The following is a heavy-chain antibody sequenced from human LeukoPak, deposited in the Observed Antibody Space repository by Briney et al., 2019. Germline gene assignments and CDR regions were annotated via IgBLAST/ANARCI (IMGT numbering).Heavy chain of an antibody. D-gene: IGHD4-11*01. V-gene: IGHV4-39*07. CDR1: GGSISSGDYS. CDR2: INHSGST. Sequence: SETLSLTCTVSGGSISSGDYSWSWIRQPPGKGLEWIGEINHSGSTNYNPSLKSRVTISVDTSKNQFSLKLSSVTAADTAVYYCARADNTVTTLYYYYFVMDVWGQGTTVTVSS. J-gene: IGHJ6*02. CDR3: ARADNTVTTLYYYYFVMDV.